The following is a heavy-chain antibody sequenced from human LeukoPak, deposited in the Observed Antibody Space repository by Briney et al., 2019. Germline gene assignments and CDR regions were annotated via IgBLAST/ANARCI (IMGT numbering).Heavy chain of an antibody. V-gene: IGHV3-30-3*01. CDR1: GFTFSSYA. J-gene: IGHJ4*02. CDR3: ARDYLDDFGYSYGSLDY. CDR2: ISYDGSNK. Sequence: PGGSLRLSCAASGFTFSSYAMSWVRQAPGKGLEWVAVISYDGSNKYYADSVKGRFTISRDNSKNTLYLQMNSLRAEDTAVYYCARDYLDDFGYSYGSLDYWGQGTLVTVSS. D-gene: IGHD5-18*01.